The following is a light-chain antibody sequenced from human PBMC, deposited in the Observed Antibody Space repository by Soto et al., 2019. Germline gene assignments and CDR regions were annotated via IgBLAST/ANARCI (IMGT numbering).Light chain of an antibody. CDR2: EVS. V-gene: IGLV2-14*01. J-gene: IGLJ3*02. CDR1: SSDVGGYNY. Sequence: QSALTQPASVSGSPGQSITISCTGTSSDVGGYNYVSWYQQHPGKAPKLMIYEVSNRPSGVSNRFSGSKSGNTASLTISGLQAEDEADYYCSSYTSSSIWVFGGGTKLTVL. CDR3: SSYTSSSIWV.